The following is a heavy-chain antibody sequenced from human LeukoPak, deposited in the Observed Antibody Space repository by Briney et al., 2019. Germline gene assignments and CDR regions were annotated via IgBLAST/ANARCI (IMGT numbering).Heavy chain of an antibody. V-gene: IGHV3-64*01. J-gene: IGHJ4*02. CDR3: AKRLDY. Sequence: AGGSLRLSCAASGFTFSSYAMHWVRQAPGKGLEYVSAISSNGGSTYYANSVKGRFTISRDNSKNTLYLQMGSLRAEDMAVYYCAKRLDYWGQGTLVTVSS. CDR2: ISSNGGST. CDR1: GFTFSSYA.